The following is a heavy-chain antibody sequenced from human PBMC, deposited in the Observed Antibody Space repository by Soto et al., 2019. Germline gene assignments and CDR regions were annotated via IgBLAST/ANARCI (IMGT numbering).Heavy chain of an antibody. Sequence: EVQVSESGGGLVQPGGSLRLSCATSGFTFSNYPMNWVRQAPGKGLDWVSGISDGGDTTYYADSVKGRFTIFRDNSNNSASLQMNSLSGEHTAVYYCAMRVWGQGTLVTVSS. CDR2: ISDGGDTT. CDR3: AMRV. V-gene: IGHV3-23*01. J-gene: IGHJ4*02. CDR1: GFTFSNYP.